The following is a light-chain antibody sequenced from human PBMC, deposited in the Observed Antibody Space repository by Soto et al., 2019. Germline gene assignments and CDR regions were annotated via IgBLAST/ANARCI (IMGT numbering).Light chain of an antibody. Sequence: EIVMTQSPATMSVSPGERATLSCRASQSVSSNLAWYQQKPVQAPRLLIYGASTRATGIPARFSGSGSGTEFTLPISSLQSEDFAVYYCQQYNNWPPWTFRQGTKVEIK. CDR2: GAS. V-gene: IGKV3-15*01. CDR3: QQYNNWPPWT. J-gene: IGKJ1*01. CDR1: QSVSSN.